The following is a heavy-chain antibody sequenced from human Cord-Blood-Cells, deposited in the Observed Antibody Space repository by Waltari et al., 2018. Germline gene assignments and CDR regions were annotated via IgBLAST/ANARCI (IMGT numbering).Heavy chain of an antibody. CDR3: ARRVRDGHYNWFDP. V-gene: IGHV4-39*01. CDR2: IYYSGST. Sequence: QLQLQESGPGLVKPSETLSLTCTVSGGSISSSSYYCGWIRQPPGKGLEWIGSIYYSGSTYYNPSLKSRVTISVDTSKNQFSLKLSSVTAADTAVYYCARRVRDGHYNWFDPWGQGTLVTVSS. CDR1: GGSISSSSYY. J-gene: IGHJ5*02.